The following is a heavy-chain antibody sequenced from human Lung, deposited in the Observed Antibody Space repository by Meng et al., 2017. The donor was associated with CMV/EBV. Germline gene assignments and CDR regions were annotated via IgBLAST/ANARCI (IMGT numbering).Heavy chain of an antibody. CDR2: FVNYVDT. J-gene: IGHJ4*02. D-gene: IGHD2-15*01. CDR3: ASGTPGRSYCDY. V-gene: IGHV1-18*01. Sequence: QVARLRSEPEVKKPGASVRVSCKASGYTFGSYGICWVRQAPGQGLEWMGWFVNYVDTYPAPKFQGRVTMTTDTHTNTAFMELRSLTSDDTAVYYCASGTPGRSYCDYWGQGTLVTVSS. CDR1: GYTFGSYG.